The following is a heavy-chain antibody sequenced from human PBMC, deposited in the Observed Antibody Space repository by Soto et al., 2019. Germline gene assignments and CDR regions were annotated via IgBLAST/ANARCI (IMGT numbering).Heavy chain of an antibody. CDR1: GYTFTNYG. Sequence: ASVKVSCKASGYTFTNYGVSWVRQAPGQGLEWMGWIGGYKGNTNYAQKLQGRVTMTTDTSTSTAYMELRSLRSDDTAVYYCAIDYYDSSGLGAFDIWGQGTMVTVSS. CDR2: IGGYKGNT. V-gene: IGHV1-18*01. D-gene: IGHD3-22*01. J-gene: IGHJ3*02. CDR3: AIDYYDSSGLGAFDI.